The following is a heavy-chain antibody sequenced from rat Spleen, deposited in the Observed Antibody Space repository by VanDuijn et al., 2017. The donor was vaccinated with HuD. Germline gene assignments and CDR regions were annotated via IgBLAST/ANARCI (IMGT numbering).Heavy chain of an antibody. CDR3: TRDRTVAFDY. J-gene: IGHJ2*01. D-gene: IGHD1-1*01. V-gene: IGHV5-27*01. CDR2: ISTGGGST. Sequence: EVQLVESGGGLVQPGRSLKLSCAASGFTFSNYDMAWVRQAPTKGLEWIASISTGGGSTYYRDPVKGRFTISRDNAKSTLYLQMNSLRSEDTATYYCTRDRTVAFDYWGQGVMVTVSS. CDR1: GFTFSNYD.